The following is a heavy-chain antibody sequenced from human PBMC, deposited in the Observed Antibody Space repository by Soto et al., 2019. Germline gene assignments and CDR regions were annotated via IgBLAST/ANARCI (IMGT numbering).Heavy chain of an antibody. CDR3: ARESRIRCSGGSCSTRANWFDP. CDR2: IYYSGST. J-gene: IGHJ5*02. CDR1: GGSISSGDYY. V-gene: IGHV4-30-4*01. D-gene: IGHD2-15*01. Sequence: QVQLQESGPGLVKPSQTLSLTCTVSGGSISSGDYYWSWIRQPPGKGLEWIGYIYYSGSTYYNPSLKRRVTISVDTSKNQFSLKLSSVTAADTAVYYCARESRIRCSGGSCSTRANWFDPWGQGTLVTVSS.